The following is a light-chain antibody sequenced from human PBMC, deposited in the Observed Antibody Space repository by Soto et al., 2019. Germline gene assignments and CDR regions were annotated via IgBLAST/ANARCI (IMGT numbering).Light chain of an antibody. CDR3: QQRFSWPPT. J-gene: IGKJ4*01. CDR1: QSVSRY. Sequence: EIGLTQSPATLYLSPGERATLSCRASQSVSRYLAWYQQKPGQAPRLVIHDTSTRATGVPDTFSGSGSGTEFTLTISSLEPEYFAMYYCQQRFSWPPTFGGGTHVEIK. CDR2: DTS. V-gene: IGKV3-11*01.